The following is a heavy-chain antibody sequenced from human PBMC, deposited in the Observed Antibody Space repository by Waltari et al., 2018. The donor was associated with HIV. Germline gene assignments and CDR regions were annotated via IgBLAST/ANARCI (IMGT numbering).Heavy chain of an antibody. CDR3: ARTVYPVYSSSPYFDY. CDR2: IYYSGST. V-gene: IGHV4-39*01. D-gene: IGHD6-6*01. CDR1: GGPISSSSYY. J-gene: IGHJ4*02. Sequence: QLQLQESGPRLVKPSETLSLTCTVSGGPISSSSYYRGWIRQPPGTGLEWIGNIYYSGSTYYNPSLKSRVTISVDTSKNQFSLKLNSVTAADTAVYYCARTVYPVYSSSPYFDYWGQGTLVTVSS.